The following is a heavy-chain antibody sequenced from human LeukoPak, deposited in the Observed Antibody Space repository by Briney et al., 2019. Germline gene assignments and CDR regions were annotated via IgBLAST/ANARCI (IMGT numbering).Heavy chain of an antibody. D-gene: IGHD6-13*01. CDR1: GFTFSSYS. CDR3: ASNASSSYGMDV. J-gene: IGHJ6*02. V-gene: IGHV3-21*01. Sequence: GGSLRLSCAASGFTFSSYSMNWVRRAPGKGLEWVSSISSSSSYIYYADSVKGRFTISRDNAKNSLYLQMNSLRAEDTAVYYCASNASSSYGMDVWGQGTTVTVSS. CDR2: ISSSSSYI.